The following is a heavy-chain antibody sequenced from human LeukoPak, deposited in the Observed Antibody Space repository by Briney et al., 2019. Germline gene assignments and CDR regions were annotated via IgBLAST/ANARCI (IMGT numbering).Heavy chain of an antibody. CDR3: GRFLSSSWSYYYYCGMEV. V-gene: IGHV4-59*01. J-gene: IGHJ6*02. D-gene: IGHD6-13*01. CDR1: GGSISSYY. CDR2: IYYSGST. Sequence: SETLSLTCTVSGGSISSYYWSWIRQPPGKGLEWIGYIYYSGSTNYNPSLTSRVTISVDTSKNQFSLKLSSVTAADTAVYYWGRFLSSSWSYYYYCGMEVWGQGTTVPVSS.